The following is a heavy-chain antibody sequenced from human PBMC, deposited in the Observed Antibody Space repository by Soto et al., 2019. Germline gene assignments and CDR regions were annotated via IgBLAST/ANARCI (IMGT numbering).Heavy chain of an antibody. J-gene: IGHJ4*02. CDR1: GDSISSYY. D-gene: IGHD2-8*02. CDR2: LYYGRSA. V-gene: IGHV4-59*01. CDR3: ALRSMAVLPEY. Sequence: QVQLQESGPGLVKPSETLSLTCAVSGDSISSYYCMWIRQPPGKGLESIGYLYYGRSANYNPSLQSRVTLPVDTSTNQCSLTLSSMTAADTAVYYFALRSMAVLPEYWGQGTLVTVSS.